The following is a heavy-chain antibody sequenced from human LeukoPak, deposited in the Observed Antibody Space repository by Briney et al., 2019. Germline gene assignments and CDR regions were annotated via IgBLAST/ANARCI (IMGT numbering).Heavy chain of an antibody. V-gene: IGHV3-48*03. Sequence: GGSLRLSCAASGFTFSSYEMNWFRQAPGKGLEWVPYISSSGSTIYYADSVKGRFTISRDNAKNSLYLQMNSLRAEDTAVYYCARDPDYYGSGSYAEAGIVYWGQGTLVTVSS. D-gene: IGHD3-10*01. CDR2: ISSSGSTI. CDR1: GFTFSSYE. J-gene: IGHJ4*02. CDR3: ARDPDYYGSGSYAEAGIVY.